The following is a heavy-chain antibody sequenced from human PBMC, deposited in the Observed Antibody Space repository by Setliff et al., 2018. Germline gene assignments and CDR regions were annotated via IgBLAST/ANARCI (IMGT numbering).Heavy chain of an antibody. Sequence: SGPTLVNPTQTLTLTCTFSGFSLNTSGSGVSWIRQPPGKALEWLARIDWDDDKYYSTSLKTRLTVSKDTSKNQVVLTMTNVDPVDTATYYCARVQPGHVIWAYWGQGTLVTVSS. CDR2: IDWDDDK. J-gene: IGHJ4*02. CDR1: GFSLNTSGSG. CDR3: ARVQPGHVIWAY. V-gene: IGHV2-70*11. D-gene: IGHD3-10*01.